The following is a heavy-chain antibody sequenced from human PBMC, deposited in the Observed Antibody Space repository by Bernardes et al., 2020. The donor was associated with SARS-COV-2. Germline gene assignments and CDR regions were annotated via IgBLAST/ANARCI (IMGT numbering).Heavy chain of an antibody. CDR3: ARISSPSSFDFDY. D-gene: IGHD6-6*01. CDR2: INQDGSET. V-gene: IGHV3-7*01. J-gene: IGHJ4*02. CDR1: GFTCSTFW. Sequence: AESLRLSCAASGFTCSTFWMTCVHQTPGKGLAWVANINQDGSETFYVDSVKGRFTISSDNSKNSLFMEMNDLRAEDTAVYYFARISSPSSFDFDYWGQGTLVT.